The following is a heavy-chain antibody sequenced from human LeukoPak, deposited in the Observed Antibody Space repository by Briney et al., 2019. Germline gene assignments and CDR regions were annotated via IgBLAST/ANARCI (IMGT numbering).Heavy chain of an antibody. Sequence: GGSLRPSCAASGFTFSNYAMSWVRQAPGKGLEWVSALSGSGDSSYYADSVKGRFSISRDNSKNTLYLQMNSLRAEDTAVYYCAKEWKYSSSWYQYYFDSWGQGTLVTVSS. D-gene: IGHD6-13*01. V-gene: IGHV3-23*01. CDR2: LSGSGDSS. J-gene: IGHJ4*02. CDR1: GFTFSNYA. CDR3: AKEWKYSSSWYQYYFDS.